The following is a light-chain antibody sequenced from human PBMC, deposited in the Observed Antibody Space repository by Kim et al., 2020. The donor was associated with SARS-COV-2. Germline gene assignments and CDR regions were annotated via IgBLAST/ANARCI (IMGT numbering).Light chain of an antibody. V-gene: IGKV4-1*01. Sequence: DIVMTQSPDSMAVSLGEKATINCKSSQRVLYSSNNKNYLAWYQQKPGQPPKLLIYWASTRESGVPDRFSGSGSGTDLSLPISSRQAEDLVVYYCQQYYSSPLTFGGGTKVDI. CDR2: WAS. CDR3: QQYYSSPLT. J-gene: IGKJ4*01. CDR1: QRVLYSSNNKNY.